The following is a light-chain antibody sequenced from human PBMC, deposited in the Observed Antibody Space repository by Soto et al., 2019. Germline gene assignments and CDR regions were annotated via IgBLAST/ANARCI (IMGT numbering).Light chain of an antibody. V-gene: IGLV2-14*03. CDR1: SSDVGGYNY. CDR3: SSYTTSNTRQIV. Sequence: QSVLTQPASVSGSPGQSITISCTGTSSDVGGYNYVSWYQHHPGKAPKLIIYDVTNRPSVVSNSFSGSKSGNTASLTISGLQPEDEADYYCSSYTTSNTRQIVFGTGTKVTVL. J-gene: IGLJ1*01. CDR2: DVT.